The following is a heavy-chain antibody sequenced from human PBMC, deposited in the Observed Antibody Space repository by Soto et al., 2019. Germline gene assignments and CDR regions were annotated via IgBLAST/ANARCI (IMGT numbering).Heavy chain of an antibody. V-gene: IGHV2-5*02. CDR3: AHRSRGYAYYFDQ. CDR1: GFSLSTRGVG. CDR2: IFCDDDK. Sequence: QITLKESGPTLVKPTQTLTLTCSFSGFSLSTRGVGVGWIRQPPGKALEWLALIFCDDDKWYSPSLRSKLTITEDTSKNQVVLTMPNMDPVDTATYYCAHRSRGYAYYFDQWGQGTLVTVSS. J-gene: IGHJ4*02. D-gene: IGHD5-12*01.